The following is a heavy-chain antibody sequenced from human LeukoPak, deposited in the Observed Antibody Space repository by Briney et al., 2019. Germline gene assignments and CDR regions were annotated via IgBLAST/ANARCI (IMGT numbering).Heavy chain of an antibody. V-gene: IGHV1-18*01. CDR1: GYTFISYG. J-gene: IGHJ4*02. CDR2: ISGYNGDT. D-gene: IGHD4-17*01. Sequence: ASVKVSCKASGYTFISYGISWVRQAPGQGLEWMGWISGYNGDTKFAQKFQGRVTMTTDPSTSTAYMELRSLRSEDTAVYYCARDLYGDYAYLDYWGQGTLVTVSS. CDR3: ARDLYGDYAYLDY.